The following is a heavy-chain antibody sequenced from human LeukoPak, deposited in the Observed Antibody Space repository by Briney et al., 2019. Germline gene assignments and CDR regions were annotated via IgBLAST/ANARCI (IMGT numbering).Heavy chain of an antibody. D-gene: IGHD1-1*01. CDR3: ATMELEPAPYYFDY. Sequence: GGSLRLSCAASGFTFSSYWMSWVRQAPGKGLDWVANIKQDGSEKYYVDSVKGRFTISRDNAKNSLYLQMNSLRAEDTAVYYCATMELEPAPYYFDYWGQGTLVTVS. J-gene: IGHJ4*02. CDR1: GFTFSSYW. CDR2: IKQDGSEK. V-gene: IGHV3-7*01.